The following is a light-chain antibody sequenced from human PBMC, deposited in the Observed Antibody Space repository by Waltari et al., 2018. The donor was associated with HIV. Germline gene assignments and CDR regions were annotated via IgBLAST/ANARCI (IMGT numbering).Light chain of an antibody. J-gene: IGKJ4*01. CDR1: QNIGRA. CDR3: QQARNFPHT. CDR2: EAS. Sequence: DIQMTQSPSSVSASVGGAVSIRCRASQNIGRALAWYQLKPGRAPRLLIYEASRSDEGVPTRFKGSGSRSSFTLDITNLQPEDFAIYFCQQARNFPHTFAGGTRVE. V-gene: IGKV1-12*01.